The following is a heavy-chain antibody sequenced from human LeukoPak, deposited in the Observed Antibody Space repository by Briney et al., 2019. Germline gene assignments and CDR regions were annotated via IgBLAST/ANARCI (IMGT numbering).Heavy chain of an antibody. J-gene: IGHJ4*02. D-gene: IGHD3-22*01. CDR3: ARNFYFDSSGYYHY. V-gene: IGHV1-2*02. CDR1: GYTFTGYY. CDR2: INANSSGT. Sequence: GASVKVSCKASGYTFTGYYMHWVRQAPGQGLEWMGWINANSSGTNYAQKFQGRVTMTRDTSISTAYMELSRLRSDHTAVYYCARNFYFDSSGYYHYWGQGTLVTVSS.